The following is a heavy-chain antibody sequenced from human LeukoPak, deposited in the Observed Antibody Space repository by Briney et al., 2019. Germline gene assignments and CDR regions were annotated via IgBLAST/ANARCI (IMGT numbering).Heavy chain of an antibody. D-gene: IGHD4-17*01. J-gene: IGHJ4*02. CDR2: ISYDGSNK. CDR1: GFTFSSYG. CDR3: AKLYDYGDYTVPY. Sequence: PGGSLRLSCAASGFTFSSYGMHWVRQAPGKGLEWGAGISYDGSNKYYADSVKGRFTISRDNSKNTLYLQMTSLRAEDTAVYYCAKLYDYGDYTVPYWGQGTLVTVSS. V-gene: IGHV3-30*18.